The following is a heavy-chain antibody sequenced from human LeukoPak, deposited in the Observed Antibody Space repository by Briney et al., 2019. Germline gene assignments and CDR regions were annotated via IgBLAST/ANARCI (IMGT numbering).Heavy chain of an antibody. Sequence: SETLSLTCTVSGGSISSYYWSWIRQPPGKGLEWIGYIYYSGSTNYNPSLKSRVTISVDTSKIQFSLKLSSVTAADTAVYYCARSLGSNSGLFDYWGQGTLVTVSS. D-gene: IGHD2/OR15-2a*01. CDR3: ARSLGSNSGLFDY. CDR2: IYYSGST. V-gene: IGHV4-59*01. CDR1: GGSISSYY. J-gene: IGHJ4*02.